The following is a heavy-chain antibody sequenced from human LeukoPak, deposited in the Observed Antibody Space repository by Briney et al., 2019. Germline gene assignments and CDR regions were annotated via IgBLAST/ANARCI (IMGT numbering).Heavy chain of an antibody. CDR2: ISGSGGST. Sequence: TWVRQAPGKGLEWVSAISGSGGSTYYADSVKGRFTISRDNSKNTLYLQMNSLRAEDTAVYYCAKDMVSGSYYYFDYWGQGTLVTVSS. CDR3: AKDMVSGSYYYFDY. D-gene: IGHD1-26*01. V-gene: IGHV3-23*01. J-gene: IGHJ4*02.